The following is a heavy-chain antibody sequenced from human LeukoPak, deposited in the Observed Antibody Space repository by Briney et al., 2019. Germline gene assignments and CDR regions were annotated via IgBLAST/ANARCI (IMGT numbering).Heavy chain of an antibody. CDR2: IYSGGDT. CDR1: GFTVSGNY. CDR3: ARSRYCSGGSCHYFDY. D-gene: IGHD2-15*01. V-gene: IGHV3-53*01. J-gene: IGHJ4*02. Sequence: GGSLRLSCAASGFTVSGNYMSWVRQAPGKGLEWVSVIYSGGDTYSADSVKGRFTISRDNAKNSLYLQMNSLRAEDTAVYYCARSRYCSGGSCHYFDYWGQGTLVTVSS.